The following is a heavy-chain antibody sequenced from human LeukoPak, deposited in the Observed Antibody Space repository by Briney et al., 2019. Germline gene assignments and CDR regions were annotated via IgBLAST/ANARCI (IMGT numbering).Heavy chain of an antibody. Sequence: GASVKVSCKASGYTFTSYGISWVRLAPGQGLEWMGWVSAYNGNTNYAQNLQCRVTMTTDTSTSTAYMELMCHRSDDTAVYYCARDRRTTATTLTTKRGQATLVTVSS. V-gene: IGHV1-18*01. CDR3: ARDRRTTATTLTTK. CDR2: VSAYNGNT. J-gene: IGHJ4*02. D-gene: IGHD4-17*01. CDR1: GYTFTSYG.